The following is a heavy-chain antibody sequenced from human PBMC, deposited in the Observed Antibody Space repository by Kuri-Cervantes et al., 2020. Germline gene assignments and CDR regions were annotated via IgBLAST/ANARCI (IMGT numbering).Heavy chain of an antibody. CDR3: ARATWPSMPTIGAFDI. Sequence: ASVKVSCKASGYTFTSYYIHWVRQVPGLGLEWVGITNPIGGTASYAQKFQGRVTMTRDTSTSTVYMELSSLRSDDTAVYYCARATWPSMPTIGAFDIWGQGTMVTVSS. J-gene: IGHJ3*02. V-gene: IGHV1-46*01. D-gene: IGHD2/OR15-2a*01. CDR1: GYTFTSYY. CDR2: TNPIGGTA.